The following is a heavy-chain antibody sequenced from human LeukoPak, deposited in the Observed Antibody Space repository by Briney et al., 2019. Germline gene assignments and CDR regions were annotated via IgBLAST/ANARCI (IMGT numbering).Heavy chain of an antibody. J-gene: IGHJ5*02. CDR3: ARDIGITGKGWAVP. D-gene: IGHD1-20*01. CDR2: IYYSGST. Sequence: SETLSLTCTVSGGSISRGSYYWGWIRQPPGKGLEWIGSIYYSGSTYYNPSLKSRVTISVDTSKNQFSLKLSSVTAADTAVYYCARDIGITGKGWAVPWGQGTLVTVSS. CDR1: GGSISRGSYY. V-gene: IGHV4-39*07.